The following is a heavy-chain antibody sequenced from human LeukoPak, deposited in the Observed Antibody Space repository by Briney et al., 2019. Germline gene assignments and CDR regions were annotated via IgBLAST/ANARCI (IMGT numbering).Heavy chain of an antibody. J-gene: IGHJ3*02. Sequence: ASVKVSCKASGYTFTGYYMHWVRQAPGQGLEWMGWINPNSGGTNYAQKFQGRVTMTRDTSISTAYMELSRLRSDDTAVYYCARDRTVLLWFGELPIWGQGTMVTVSS. CDR2: INPNSGGT. V-gene: IGHV1-2*02. CDR3: ARDRTVLLWFGELPI. D-gene: IGHD3-10*01. CDR1: GYTFTGYY.